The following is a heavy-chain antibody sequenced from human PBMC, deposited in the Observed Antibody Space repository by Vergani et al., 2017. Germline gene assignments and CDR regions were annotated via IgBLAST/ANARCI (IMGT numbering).Heavy chain of an antibody. V-gene: IGHV3-7*03. CDR1: GFTFSSYW. J-gene: IGHJ4*02. Sequence: EVQLVESGGGLVQPGGSLRLSCAASGFTFSSYWMSWVRQAPGKGLEWVANIQQDGSEKYYMDSVKGRFNISRDNAKNSLYLQMNSLRAEDTAVYYGARDPSGVDYFDYWGQGTLVTVSS. D-gene: IGHD7-27*01. CDR2: IQQDGSEK. CDR3: ARDPSGVDYFDY.